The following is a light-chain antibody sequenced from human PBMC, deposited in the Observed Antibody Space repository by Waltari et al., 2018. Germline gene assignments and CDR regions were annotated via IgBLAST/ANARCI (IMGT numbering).Light chain of an antibody. CDR1: ISHIGTYY. Sequence: QSVLTQPPSVPAAPRQTVTISCSGSISHIGTYYVSWYHQRPGAAPKLLIYDNNKRPSGIPDRFSASKSGTSATLGITGLQIGDEADYYCATWDNSLSEVVFGGGTKLTVL. J-gene: IGLJ2*01. V-gene: IGLV1-51*01. CDR3: ATWDNSLSEVV. CDR2: DNN.